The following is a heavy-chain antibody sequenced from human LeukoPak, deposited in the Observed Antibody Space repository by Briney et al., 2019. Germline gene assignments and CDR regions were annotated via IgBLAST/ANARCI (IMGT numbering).Heavy chain of an antibody. CDR3: ARDPIIVVVPAANLGLEGFDY. D-gene: IGHD2-2*01. J-gene: IGHJ4*02. CDR2: INPNSGGT. CDR1: GYTFTGYY. Sequence: ASVKVSCKASGYTFTGYYMHWVRQAPGQGLEWMGWINPNSGGTNYAQKFQGRVTMTRDTSISTAYMELSRLRSDDTAVYYCARDPIIVVVPAANLGLEGFDYWGQGTLVTVSS. V-gene: IGHV1-2*02.